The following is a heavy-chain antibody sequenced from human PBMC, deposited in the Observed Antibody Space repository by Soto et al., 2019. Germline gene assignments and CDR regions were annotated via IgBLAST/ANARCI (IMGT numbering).Heavy chain of an antibody. Sequence: SETLSLTCAAYGGSFSGYYWSWIRQPPGKGPEWIGEINHSGSTNYNPSLRSRVTISVDTSKNQFSLKLSSVTAADTAVYYCAREGRRVVYYYDSGGSNRYFDYWGQGTLVTVSS. CDR3: AREGRRVVYYYDSGGSNRYFDY. CDR1: GGSFSGYY. V-gene: IGHV4-34*01. CDR2: INHSGST. J-gene: IGHJ4*02. D-gene: IGHD3-22*01.